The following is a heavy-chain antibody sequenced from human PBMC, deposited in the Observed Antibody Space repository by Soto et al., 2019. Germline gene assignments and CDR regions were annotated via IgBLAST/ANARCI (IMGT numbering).Heavy chain of an antibody. CDR2: INGDGGST. D-gene: IGHD3-22*01. CDR1: GFSFSDYW. Sequence: QPGGSLRLSCAASGFSFSDYWMHWVRQAPGKGLVWVSRINGDGGSTNQRALVEGRFTISRDNARNTVYLQMNSLRPEDTAVYYCARGYRGYFLTWGQGTLVTVSS. V-gene: IGHV3-74*01. CDR3: ARGYRGYFLT. J-gene: IGHJ5*02.